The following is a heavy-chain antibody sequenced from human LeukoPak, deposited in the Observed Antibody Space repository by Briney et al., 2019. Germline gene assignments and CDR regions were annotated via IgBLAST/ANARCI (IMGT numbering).Heavy chain of an antibody. J-gene: IGHJ4*02. V-gene: IGHV3-53*01. CDR3: ANKAAAGWVFDY. CDR2: IYSGGST. Sequence: GGSLRLSCAASGFTVSSNYMSWVRQAPGKGLEWVSVIYSGGSTYYADSVKGRFTISRDNSKNTLYLQMNSLRAEDTAVYYCANKAAAGWVFDYWGQGTLVTVSS. D-gene: IGHD6-13*01. CDR1: GFTVSSNY.